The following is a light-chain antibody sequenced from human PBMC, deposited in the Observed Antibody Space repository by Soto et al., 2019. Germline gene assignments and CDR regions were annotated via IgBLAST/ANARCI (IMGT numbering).Light chain of an antibody. CDR1: QSVSISH. CDR2: GAS. Sequence: EIVLTQSPGTLSLSPGERATLSCRASQSVSISHLAWYQQKPGQAPRLLIYGASIRATGIPDRSSGSGSGTAFTLTISTLEPEDFAVYYCQQYGSTPRVTFGQGTKLELK. CDR3: QQYGSTPRVT. J-gene: IGKJ2*01. V-gene: IGKV3-20*01.